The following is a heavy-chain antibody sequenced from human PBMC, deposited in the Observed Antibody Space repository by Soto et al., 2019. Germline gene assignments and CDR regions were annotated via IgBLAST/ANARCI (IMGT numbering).Heavy chain of an antibody. V-gene: IGHV3-23*01. D-gene: IGHD7-27*01. CDR3: AKDLLAGDLWNAFDI. J-gene: IGHJ3*02. CDR1: GFTFSSYA. CDR2: ISGSGGST. Sequence: GGSLRLSCAASGFTFSSYAMSWVRQAPGKGLEWVSAISGSGGSTYYADSVKGRFTISRDNSKNTLYLQMNSLRAEDTAVYYWAKDLLAGDLWNAFDIWGQGTMVTVSS.